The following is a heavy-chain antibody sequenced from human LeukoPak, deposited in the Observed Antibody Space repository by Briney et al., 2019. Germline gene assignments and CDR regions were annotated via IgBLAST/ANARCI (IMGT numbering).Heavy chain of an antibody. CDR3: ARHASGHYFDS. D-gene: IGHD2-15*01. CDR1: GFTFSSYA. CDR2: IWFDGSDK. Sequence: GGSLRLSCAASGFTFSSYAMHWVRQAPGKGLEWVAIIWFDGSDKYYADSVKGRVTISRDNSKNTLYLQMNSLRAEDTAVYYCARHASGHYFDSWGQGTLVTVSS. J-gene: IGHJ4*02. V-gene: IGHV3-33*08.